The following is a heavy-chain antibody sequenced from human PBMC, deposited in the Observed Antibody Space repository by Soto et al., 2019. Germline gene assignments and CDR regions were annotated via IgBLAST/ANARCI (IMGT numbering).Heavy chain of an antibody. Sequence: ASVKVSCKASVYTFTSYGISWVRQAPGQGLEWMGWISAYNGNTNYAQKLQGRVTMTTDTSTSTAYMELRSLRSDDTAVYYCARDGSIAAVENWFDPWGQGTLVTVSS. CDR1: VYTFTSYG. CDR3: ARDGSIAAVENWFDP. D-gene: IGHD6-13*01. CDR2: ISAYNGNT. J-gene: IGHJ5*02. V-gene: IGHV1-18*01.